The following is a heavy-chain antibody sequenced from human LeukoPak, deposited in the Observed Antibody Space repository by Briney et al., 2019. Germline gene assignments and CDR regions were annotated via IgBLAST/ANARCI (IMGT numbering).Heavy chain of an antibody. CDR2: ISSSSSYI. CDR3: ARARYCSGGSCPHGMDV. J-gene: IGHJ6*02. D-gene: IGHD2-15*01. CDR1: GFTFSSYS. V-gene: IGHV3-21*01. Sequence: PGGSLRLSCAAFGFTFSSYSMNWVRQAPGKGLEWVSSISSSSSYIYYADSVKGRFTISRDNAKNSLYLQMNSLRAEDTAVYYCARARYCSGGSCPHGMDVWGQGTTVTVSS.